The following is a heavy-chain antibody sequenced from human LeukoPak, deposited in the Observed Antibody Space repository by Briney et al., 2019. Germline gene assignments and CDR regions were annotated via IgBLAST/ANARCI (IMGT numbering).Heavy chain of an antibody. CDR3: ARGVSGTGPDI. V-gene: IGHV3-74*01. Sequence: GGAPRHSCAASGVIFSSHWMHWGRHAPGEGVVWVSRINTAGSSTDSEDSSKGRFTISRDNAKNTLYLQMNSLRAEDTAVYYCARGVSGTGPDIWGQGTMVTVSS. CDR2: INTAGSST. J-gene: IGHJ3*02. CDR1: GVIFSSHW. D-gene: IGHD5/OR15-5a*01.